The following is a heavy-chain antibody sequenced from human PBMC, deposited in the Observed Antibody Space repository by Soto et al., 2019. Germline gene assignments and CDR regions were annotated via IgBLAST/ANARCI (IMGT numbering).Heavy chain of an antibody. V-gene: IGHV3-66*01. D-gene: IGHD3-16*02. CDR3: ARPLTFGGVIEWYMDV. J-gene: IGHJ6*03. Sequence: EVQLVESGGGLVQPGGSLRLSCAASGFTVSSNYMSWVRQAPGKGLEWVSVIYSGGSTYYADSVKGRFTISRDNSKNTLYLQMNSLRAEDTAVYYCARPLTFGGVIEWYMDVWGKGTTVTVSS. CDR2: IYSGGST. CDR1: GFTVSSNY.